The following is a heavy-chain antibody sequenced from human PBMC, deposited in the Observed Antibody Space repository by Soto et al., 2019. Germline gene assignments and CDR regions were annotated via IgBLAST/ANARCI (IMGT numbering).Heavy chain of an antibody. CDR2: ISSSGSTI. CDR3: ARVRYPELEDPDAFDI. Sequence: GGSRRRSCAASGFTFSSYEMNGVRQAPGKGLEWVSYISSSGSTIYYADSVKGRFTISRDNAKNSLYLQMNSLRAEDTAVYYCARVRYPELEDPDAFDIWGQGTMVTVSS. CDR1: GFTFSSYE. D-gene: IGHD1-7*01. V-gene: IGHV3-48*03. J-gene: IGHJ3*02.